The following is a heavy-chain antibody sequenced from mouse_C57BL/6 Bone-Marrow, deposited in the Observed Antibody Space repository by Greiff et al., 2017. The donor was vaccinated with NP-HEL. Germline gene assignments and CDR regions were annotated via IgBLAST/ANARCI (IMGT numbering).Heavy chain of an antibody. CDR3: ARKATVGEGYFDY. CDR2: INPNNGGT. J-gene: IGHJ2*01. CDR1: GYTFTDYY. D-gene: IGHD1-1*01. Sequence: VQLQQSGPELVKPGASVKISCKASGYTFTDYYMNWVKQSHGKSLEWIGDINPNNGGTSYIQKFKGKATLTVDNSSSTAYMELRSLTSEDSAVYYCARKATVGEGYFDYWGQGTTLTVSS. V-gene: IGHV1-26*01.